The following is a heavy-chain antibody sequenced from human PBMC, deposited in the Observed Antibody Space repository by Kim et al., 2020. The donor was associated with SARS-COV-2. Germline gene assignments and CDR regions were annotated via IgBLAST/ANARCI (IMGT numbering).Heavy chain of an antibody. CDR1: GFTFSSYA. CDR2: ISGSGGST. CDR3: AKENKQQLVTQWLVRGIPGMDV. J-gene: IGHJ6*02. Sequence: GGSLRLSCAASGFTFSSYAMSWVRQAPGKGLEWVSAISGSGGSTYYADSVKGRFTISRDNSKNTLYLQMNSLRAEDTAVYYCAKENKQQLVTQWLVRGIPGMDVWGQGTTVTVSS. V-gene: IGHV3-23*01. D-gene: IGHD6-19*01.